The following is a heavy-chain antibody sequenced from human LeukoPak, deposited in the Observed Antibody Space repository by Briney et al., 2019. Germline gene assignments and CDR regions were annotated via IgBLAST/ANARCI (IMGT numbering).Heavy chain of an antibody. D-gene: IGHD3-16*02. J-gene: IGHJ3*02. CDR1: GYTFTSYG. CDR2: IIPVLGVS. CDR3: TREGVYAPDPSSYHRDAFDI. Sequence: SVKVSCKASGYTFTSYGISWVRQAPGQGLEWMGRIIPVLGVSNFAQKFAGRVTITADKSTNTAQMELRRLESGDTAVYYCTREGVYAPDPSSYHRDAFDIWGQGTVVIVSS. V-gene: IGHV1-69*04.